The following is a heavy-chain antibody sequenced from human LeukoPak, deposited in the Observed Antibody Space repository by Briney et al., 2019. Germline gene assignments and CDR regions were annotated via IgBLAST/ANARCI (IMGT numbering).Heavy chain of an antibody. CDR2: ISGSGGST. J-gene: IGHJ4*02. CDR1: GFTFSSYA. Sequence: PGGSLRLSCAASGFTFSSYAMSWVRQAPGKGLEWVSAISGSGGSTYYADSVKGRFTISRGNSKNTLYLQMNSLRAEDTAVYYCAISDPRAYYFDYWGQGTLVTVSS. CDR3: AISDPRAYYFDY. V-gene: IGHV3-23*01.